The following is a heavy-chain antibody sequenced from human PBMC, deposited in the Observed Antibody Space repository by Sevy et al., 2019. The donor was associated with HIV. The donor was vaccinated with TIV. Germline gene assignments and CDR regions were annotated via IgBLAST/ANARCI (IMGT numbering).Heavy chain of an antibody. Sequence: GESLKISCVASGFTFSSYSMNWVRQAPGKGLEWVSSISSSSSYIYYADSVKGRFTISRDNAKNSLYLQMNSLRAEDTAVYYCARDPPDYYGSAYGMDVWGQGTTVTVSS. J-gene: IGHJ6*02. CDR2: ISSSSSYI. CDR1: GFTFSSYS. V-gene: IGHV3-21*01. CDR3: ARDPPDYYGSAYGMDV. D-gene: IGHD3-10*01.